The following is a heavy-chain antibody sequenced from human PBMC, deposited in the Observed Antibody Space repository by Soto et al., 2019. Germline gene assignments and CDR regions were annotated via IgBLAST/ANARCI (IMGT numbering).Heavy chain of an antibody. J-gene: IGHJ4*02. Sequence: QVHLVESGGGVVQSGRPLRLSCVGSGFTFSNNAMHWVRQAPGKGLEWVAFISYDGTNKFYADSVKGRFTISRDNSKSTLYLQVDSLRPEDAAVYYCARDPKTSGGQHWAFNYFDSWGQGTLVTVSS. CDR1: GFTFSNNA. CDR3: ARDPKTSGGQHWAFNYFDS. D-gene: IGHD7-27*01. CDR2: ISYDGTNK. V-gene: IGHV3-30-3*01.